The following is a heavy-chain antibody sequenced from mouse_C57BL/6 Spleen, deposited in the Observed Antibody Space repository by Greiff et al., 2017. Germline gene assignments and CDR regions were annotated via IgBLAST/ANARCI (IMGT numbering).Heavy chain of an antibody. Sequence: EVQLQESGPGLVKPSQSLSLTCSVTGYSITSGYYWNWIRQFPGNKLEWMGYISYDGSNNYNPSLKNRISITRDTSKNQFFLKLNSVTTEDTATYYCARGRYYDYFDYWGQGTTLTVSS. CDR3: ARGRYYDYFDY. D-gene: IGHD1-1*01. CDR1: GYSITSGYY. CDR2: ISYDGSN. V-gene: IGHV3-6*01. J-gene: IGHJ2*01.